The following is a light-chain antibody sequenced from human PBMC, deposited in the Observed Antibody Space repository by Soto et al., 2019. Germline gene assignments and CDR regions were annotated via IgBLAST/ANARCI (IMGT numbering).Light chain of an antibody. CDR3: QVWDSSSDHRGV. J-gene: IGLJ2*01. Sequence: SYELTQPPSVSVAPGQTARITCGGNNIGSKSVHWYQQKPGQAPVLVIYYDSDRPSGIPERFSGSNSGNTATLTISRVEAGDEADYYCQVWDSSSDHRGVFGGGTKLTVL. CDR1: NIGSKS. CDR2: YDS. V-gene: IGLV3-21*04.